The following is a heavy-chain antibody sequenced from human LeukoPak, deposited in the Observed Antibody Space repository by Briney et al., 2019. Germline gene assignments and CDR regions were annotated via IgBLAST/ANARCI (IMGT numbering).Heavy chain of an antibody. J-gene: IGHJ3*02. V-gene: IGHV4-30-4*02. CDR3: ARVYTRWDAFDI. CDR1: GGSISSGDYY. CDR2: IYYSGST. Sequence: SETLSLTCTVSGGSISSGDYYWSWIRQPPGKGLEWIGYIYYSGSTYYNPSLKSRVAISVDTSKNQFSLKLSSVTAADTAVYYCARVYTRWDAFDIWGQGTMVTVSS. D-gene: IGHD3-16*01.